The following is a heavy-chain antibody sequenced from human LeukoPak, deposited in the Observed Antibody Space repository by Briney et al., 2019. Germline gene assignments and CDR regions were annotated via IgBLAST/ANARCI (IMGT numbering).Heavy chain of an antibody. CDR3: ARHLRSMVWFGELRY. Sequence: QAGGSLRLSCAASGFTFSRYLMTWVRQAPGKGLEWVANIKQDGSEKYYVDSVKGRFNIFRDNTKNSLYLQMNSLRAEDTAVYYCARHLRSMVWFGELRYWGQGTLVTVSS. D-gene: IGHD3-10*01. V-gene: IGHV3-7*01. J-gene: IGHJ4*02. CDR2: IKQDGSEK. CDR1: GFTFSRYL.